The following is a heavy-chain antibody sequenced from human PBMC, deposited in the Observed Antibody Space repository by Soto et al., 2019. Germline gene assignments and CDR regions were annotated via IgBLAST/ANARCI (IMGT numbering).Heavy chain of an antibody. CDR3: ARELPTTIRGGYYYSYGMDV. CDR1: GFIFSSYW. D-gene: IGHD2-2*02. J-gene: IGHJ6*02. Sequence: EVQLVESGGGLVQPGGSLRLSCAASGFIFSSYWMHWVRQAPGKGLVWVSRLHSDGRTTTYADSVKGRFTISRDNAKNTLDLQMTGLRAEDTAVYYCARELPTTIRGGYYYSYGMDVWGQGTTVTVSS. CDR2: LHSDGRTT. V-gene: IGHV3-74*03.